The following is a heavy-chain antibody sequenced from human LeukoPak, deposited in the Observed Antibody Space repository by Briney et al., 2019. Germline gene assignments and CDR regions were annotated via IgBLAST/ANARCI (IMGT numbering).Heavy chain of an antibody. V-gene: IGHV3-30-3*01. J-gene: IGHJ4*02. CDR2: ISYDGSNK. Sequence: GGSLRLSCAASGFTFSSYAMHWVRQAPGKGLEWVAVISYDGSNKYYADSVKGRFTISRDNPKNTLYLQMNSLRAEDTAVYYCASGFGYYDSSGPRDYWGQGTLVTVSS. CDR1: GFTFSSYA. CDR3: ASGFGYYDSSGPRDY. D-gene: IGHD3-22*01.